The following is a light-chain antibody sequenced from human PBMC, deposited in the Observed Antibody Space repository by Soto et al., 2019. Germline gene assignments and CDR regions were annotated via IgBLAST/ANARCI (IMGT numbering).Light chain of an antibody. Sequence: QSVLTQPASVSGSPGQSITISCTGTSSDVGTYNYVSWYQHRPGKAPKLMIYDVSYRPSGVSNRFSGSKSANTASLTISGLQAEDEADYCSSYTTSNTQVFGGGTKVTVL. CDR3: SSYTTSNTQV. V-gene: IGLV2-14*01. J-gene: IGLJ3*02. CDR2: DVS. CDR1: SSDVGTYNY.